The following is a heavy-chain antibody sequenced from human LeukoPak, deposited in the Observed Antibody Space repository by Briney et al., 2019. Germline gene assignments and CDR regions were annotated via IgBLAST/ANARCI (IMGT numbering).Heavy chain of an antibody. CDR3: ARDRSGSFDY. V-gene: IGHV3-33*08. CDR1: GFTFSSYA. CDR2: IWYDGSNK. Sequence: GGSLRLSCAASGFTFSSYAMSWVRQAPGKGLEWVAVIWYDGSNKYYADSVKGRFTISRDNSKNTLYLQMNSLRAEDTAVYYCARDRSGSFDYWGQGTLVTVSS. J-gene: IGHJ4*02. D-gene: IGHD1-26*01.